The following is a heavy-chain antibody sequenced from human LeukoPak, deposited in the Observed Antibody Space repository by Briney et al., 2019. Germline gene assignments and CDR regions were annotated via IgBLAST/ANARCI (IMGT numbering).Heavy chain of an antibody. CDR1: GGSISSYY. Sequence: PSETLSLTCTVSGGSISSYYWSWIRQPPGKGLEWIGYIYYSGSTNYNPSLKSRVTISVDTSKTQFSLKLSSVTAADTAVYYCARFRGGQPLEPFDYWGQGTLVTVSS. V-gene: IGHV4-59*08. J-gene: IGHJ4*02. D-gene: IGHD1-1*01. CDR3: ARFRGGQPLEPFDY. CDR2: IYYSGST.